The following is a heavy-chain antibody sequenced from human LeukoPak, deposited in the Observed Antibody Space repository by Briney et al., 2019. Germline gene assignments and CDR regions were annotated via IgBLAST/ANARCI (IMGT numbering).Heavy chain of an antibody. CDR2: INHSGST. D-gene: IGHD4-23*01. CDR3: ARGTTVVTQNYFDY. V-gene: IGHV4-34*01. Sequence: SETLSLTCAVYGGSFSGYYWSWIRQPPGKGLEWIGEINHSGSTNYNPSLKSRVTISVDTSTNQFSLKLSSVTAADTAVYYCARGTTVVTQNYFDYWGQGTLVTVSS. J-gene: IGHJ4*02. CDR1: GGSFSGYY.